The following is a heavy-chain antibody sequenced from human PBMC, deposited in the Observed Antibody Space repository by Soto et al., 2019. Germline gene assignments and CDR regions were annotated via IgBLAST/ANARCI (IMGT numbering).Heavy chain of an antibody. CDR2: IYYSGST. Sequence: SETLSLTCTVSGGSISSYYWSWIRQPPGKGLEWIGYIYYSGSTNYNPSLKSRVTISVDTSKNQFSLKLSSVTAADTAVYYCARESGSQWDYWGQGTLVTVSS. CDR1: GGSISSYY. V-gene: IGHV4-59*01. CDR3: ARESGSQWDY. D-gene: IGHD1-26*01. J-gene: IGHJ4*02.